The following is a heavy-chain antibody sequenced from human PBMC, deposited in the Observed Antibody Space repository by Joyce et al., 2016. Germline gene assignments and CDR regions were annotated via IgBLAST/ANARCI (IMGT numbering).Heavy chain of an antibody. V-gene: IGHV3-21*02. CDR3: ARDLGTTGYYSVY. CDR1: GFTFTSYS. Sequence: VQLVESGGGLVKPGGSLRLSCAVSGFTFTSYSMNWVRQAPGKGREWVSYISSTSSYIYYADAVKGRFTSSRDNAKSSLFLQMNSLRAEDTAVYYCARDLGTTGYYSVYWGQGTLVTVSS. D-gene: IGHD3-22*01. J-gene: IGHJ4*02. CDR2: ISSTSSYI.